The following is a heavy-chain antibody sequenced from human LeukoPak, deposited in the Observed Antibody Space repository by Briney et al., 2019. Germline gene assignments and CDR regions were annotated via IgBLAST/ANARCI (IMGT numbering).Heavy chain of an antibody. D-gene: IGHD3-10*01. CDR1: GGSISTSNYY. V-gene: IGHV4-39*07. CDR3: ARGFGITMVRGVRSKYWFDP. J-gene: IGHJ5*02. CDR2: IFYSGST. Sequence: PSETLSLTCTVSGGSISTSNYYWGWIRQPPGKGLEWIGNIFYSGSTYYSPSLKSRVTMSVDTSRNQFSLKLSSVTAADTAVYYCARGFGITMVRGVRSKYWFDPWGQGTLVTVSS.